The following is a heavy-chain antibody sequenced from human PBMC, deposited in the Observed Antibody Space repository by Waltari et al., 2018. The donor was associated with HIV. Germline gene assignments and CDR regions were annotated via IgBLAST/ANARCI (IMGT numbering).Heavy chain of an antibody. CDR2: IDPDDADT. J-gene: IGHJ5*02. CDR1: GFTFTNYW. D-gene: IGHD6-6*01. CDR3: ARHRLGRSWFDP. V-gene: IGHV5-51*01. Sequence: EVQLEQSGAEVKKHGESLKISCKASGFTFTNYWIAWVRQTPGKGLEWMGIIDPDDADTRHSPSFEGHVTISADKSTTTAYLQWTSLRASDSGIYYCARHRLGRSWFDPWGQGTLVTVAS.